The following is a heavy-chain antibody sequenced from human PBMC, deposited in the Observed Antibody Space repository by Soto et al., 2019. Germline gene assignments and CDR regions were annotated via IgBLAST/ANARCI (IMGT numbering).Heavy chain of an antibody. CDR2: IIPMFNTS. J-gene: IGHJ3*02. V-gene: IGHV1-69*01. D-gene: IGHD4-17*01. CDR3: TSDDTVLVGADSAFDI. CDR1: GGTFNGHS. Sequence: QVQLVQSGAEVKKPGSSVKVSCKASGGTFNGHSFSWVRQAPGQGLEWMGSIIPMFNTSTYAQRFQGRVTITADESTTTAYMDLSSLTSDDTAVYYCTSDDTVLVGADSAFDIWGQWTMVTVSS.